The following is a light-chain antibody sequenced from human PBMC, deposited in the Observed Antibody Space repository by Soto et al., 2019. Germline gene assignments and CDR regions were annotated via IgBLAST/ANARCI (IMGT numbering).Light chain of an antibody. CDR3: QQYNDWPPYT. CDR1: QSVTTN. Sequence: ETVVTQSPATLSVSPGERATLSCRASQSVTTNLAWYQQKPGQAPRLLIYGASTRAPGVPARFSGSGSGTEFTLTISSLQPEDFAVYYCQQYNDWPPYTLGQGTTVDIK. J-gene: IGKJ2*01. CDR2: GAS. V-gene: IGKV3-15*01.